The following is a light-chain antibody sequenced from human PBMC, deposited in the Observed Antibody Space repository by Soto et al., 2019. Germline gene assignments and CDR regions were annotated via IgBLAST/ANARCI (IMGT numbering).Light chain of an antibody. CDR3: AAWADSLNGYV. CDR1: SSNIGTNA. Sequence: HSVLTQPHSASGTPGQRVTISCSGGSSNIGTNAVNWYQQLPGTAPKLLIYNNNQRPSGVPDRFSGSKSGTSASLAISGLQSEDEADYYCAAWADSLNGYVFGTGTKLTVL. V-gene: IGLV1-44*01. J-gene: IGLJ1*01. CDR2: NNN.